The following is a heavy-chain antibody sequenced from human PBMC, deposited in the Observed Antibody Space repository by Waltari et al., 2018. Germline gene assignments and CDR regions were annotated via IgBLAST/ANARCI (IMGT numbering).Heavy chain of an antibody. D-gene: IGHD3-9*01. CDR3: AREGVILKITDRYFDM. V-gene: IGHV3-30*10. CDR1: GFSFSSHG. Sequence: QVHLVESGGGVVQPGGSLRLSCAASGFSFSSHGMPWVRQAPGKGLQWVSVSSYDGRNKYYTDSVKGRFTVSRDNSQNTLHLQMNSLAVEDTAVYYCAREGVILKITDRYFDMWGRGTLVTVSS. J-gene: IGHJ2*01. CDR2: SSYDGRNK.